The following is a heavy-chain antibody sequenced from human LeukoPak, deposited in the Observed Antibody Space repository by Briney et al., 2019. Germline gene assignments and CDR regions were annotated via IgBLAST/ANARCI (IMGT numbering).Heavy chain of an antibody. Sequence: GGSLRLSCTVSGFTLSSYEMTWFRQAPGKGLEWVSAISGSGGSTYYADSVKGRFTISRDNSKNTLYLQMNSLRAEDTAVYYCAKNLLRVVVPAAIGVWGQGTLVTVSS. D-gene: IGHD2-2*01. CDR1: GFTLSSYE. CDR3: AKNLLRVVVPAAIGV. V-gene: IGHV3-23*01. CDR2: ISGSGGST. J-gene: IGHJ4*02.